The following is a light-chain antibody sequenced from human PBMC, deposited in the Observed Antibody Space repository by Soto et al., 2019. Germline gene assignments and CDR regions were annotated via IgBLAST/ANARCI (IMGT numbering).Light chain of an antibody. Sequence: DIVMTQSPDSLAVSLGERATINCKSSQSVFYSSNNKIYLAWYQQKPGQPPKLLINWASARESGVPDRFSASGSTTDFTLTITSLQAEDVAVYYCQQSYTVPYTFGQGTKVEIK. V-gene: IGKV4-1*01. CDR3: QQSYTVPYT. J-gene: IGKJ2*01. CDR1: QSVFYSSNNKIY. CDR2: WAS.